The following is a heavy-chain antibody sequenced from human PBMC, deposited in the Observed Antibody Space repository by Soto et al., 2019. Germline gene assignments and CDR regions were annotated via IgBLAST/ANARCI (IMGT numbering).Heavy chain of an antibody. J-gene: IGHJ4*02. D-gene: IGHD3-22*01. CDR3: AKDFYYYDSSGYYLDY. Sequence: VQLVESGGGVVQPGRSLRLSCAASGFTFSSYGMHWVRQAPGKGLEWVAVISYDGSNKYYADSVKGRFTISRDNSKNTLYLQMNSLRAEDTAVYYCAKDFYYYDSSGYYLDYWGQGTLVTVSS. CDR1: GFTFSSYG. CDR2: ISYDGSNK. V-gene: IGHV3-30*18.